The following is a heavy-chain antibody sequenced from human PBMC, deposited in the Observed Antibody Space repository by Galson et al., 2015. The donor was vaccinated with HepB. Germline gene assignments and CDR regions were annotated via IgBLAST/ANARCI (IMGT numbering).Heavy chain of an antibody. J-gene: IGHJ4*02. V-gene: IGHV1-69*13. CDR3: AGSNKPIRNIVVVPAATTLFDY. Sequence: SVKVSCKASGGTFSSYAISWVRQAPGQGLEWMGGIIPIFGIANYAQKFQGRVTITADESTSTAYMELSSLRSEDTAVYYCAGSNKPIRNIVVVPAATTLFDYWGQGTLVTVSS. D-gene: IGHD2-2*01. CDR2: IIPIFGIA. CDR1: GGTFSSYA.